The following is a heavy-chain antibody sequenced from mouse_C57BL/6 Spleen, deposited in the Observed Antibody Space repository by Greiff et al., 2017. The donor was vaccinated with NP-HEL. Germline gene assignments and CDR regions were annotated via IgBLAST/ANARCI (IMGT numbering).Heavy chain of an antibody. CDR2: IYPGDGDT. Sequence: QVQLKQSGAELVKPGASVKISCKASGYAFSSYWMNWVKQRPGKGLEWIGQIYPGDGDTNYHGKFKGKATLTADKSSSTAYMQLSSLTSEDSAVYFCARGGSNYGTWFAYWGQGTLVTVSA. V-gene: IGHV1-80*01. CDR1: GYAFSSYW. D-gene: IGHD2-5*01. J-gene: IGHJ3*01. CDR3: ARGGSNYGTWFAY.